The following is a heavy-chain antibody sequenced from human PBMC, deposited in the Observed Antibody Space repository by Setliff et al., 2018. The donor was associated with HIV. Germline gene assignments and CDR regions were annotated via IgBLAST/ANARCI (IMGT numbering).Heavy chain of an antibody. J-gene: IGHJ6*02. CDR3: TRELNGHTSSHYYFGLDV. D-gene: IGHD6-6*01. CDR2: IGTGGDT. V-gene: IGHV3-13*01. CDR1: GFAFSDYD. Sequence: GGSLRLSCATSGFAFSDYDFHWVRQVTGEGLEWVSAIGTGGDTYYADSVKGRLTISRENAKNSLYLQMNNVRAGDTAVYYCTRELNGHTSSHYYFGLDVWGQGTTVTVSS.